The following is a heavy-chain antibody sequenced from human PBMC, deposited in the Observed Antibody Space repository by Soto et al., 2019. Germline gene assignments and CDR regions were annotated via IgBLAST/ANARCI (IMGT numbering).Heavy chain of an antibody. V-gene: IGHV3-30-3*01. J-gene: IGHJ4*02. CDR2: ISYDGSNK. CDR3: ARDKDTAMVTATTEIDY. Sequence: QVQLVESGGGVVQPGRSLRLSCAASGFTFSSYAMHWVRQAPGKGLEWVAVISYDGSNKYYADSVKGRFTISRDNSKNXQYLQMNSLRAEDTAVYYCARDKDTAMVTATTEIDYWGQGTLVTVSS. CDR1: GFTFSSYA. D-gene: IGHD5-18*01.